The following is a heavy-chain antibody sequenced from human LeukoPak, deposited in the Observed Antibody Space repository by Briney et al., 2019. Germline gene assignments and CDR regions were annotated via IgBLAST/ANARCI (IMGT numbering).Heavy chain of an antibody. CDR1: GYTFTGYG. Sequence: GASVKVSCKASGYTFTGYGISWVRQARGQGLEWMGWISAYNGNTKYAQKFQGRVTMTRDTSTSTAYMELRSLRSDDTAIYYCARDRVTSIVAGIDYWGQGTLVTVSS. V-gene: IGHV1-18*01. CDR2: ISAYNGNT. D-gene: IGHD3-22*01. J-gene: IGHJ4*02. CDR3: ARDRVTSIVAGIDY.